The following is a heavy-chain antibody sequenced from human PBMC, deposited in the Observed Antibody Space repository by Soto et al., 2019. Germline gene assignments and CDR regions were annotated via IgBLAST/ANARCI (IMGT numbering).Heavy chain of an antibody. V-gene: IGHV1-3*01. D-gene: IGHD1-1*01. Sequence: ASVKVSCKASGYTFTSYAMHWVRQAPGQRLEWMGWINAGNGNTKYSQKLQGRVTMTTDTSTSTAYMELRSLRSDDTAVYYCARVGAYIQDYYYYMDVWGKGTTVTVSS. CDR2: INAGNGNT. CDR1: GYTFTSYA. J-gene: IGHJ6*03. CDR3: ARVGAYIQDYYYYMDV.